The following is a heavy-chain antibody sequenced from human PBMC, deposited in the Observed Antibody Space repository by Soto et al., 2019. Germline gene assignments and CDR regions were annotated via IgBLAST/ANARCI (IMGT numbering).Heavy chain of an antibody. J-gene: IGHJ4*01. Sequence: QVQLQESGPGLVKPSETLSLTCTVSGGSVSSGSYYWSWIRQPPGKGLEWIGYIYYSGSTNYNPSHKSRVTISVDTSKNQFSLKLSSVTAADTAVYYCARATMVISEGYSYGDFLDYWGHGTLVTVSS. D-gene: IGHD5-18*01. CDR1: GGSVSSGSYY. CDR2: IYYSGST. V-gene: IGHV4-61*01. CDR3: ARATMVISEGYSYGDFLDY.